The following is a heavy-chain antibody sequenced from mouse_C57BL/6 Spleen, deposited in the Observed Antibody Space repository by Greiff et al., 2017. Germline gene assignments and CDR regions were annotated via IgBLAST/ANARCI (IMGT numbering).Heavy chain of an antibody. CDR2: IDPSDSYT. J-gene: IGHJ2*01. D-gene: IGHD3-2*02. CDR3: TRSQTAQATWGYFDY. Sequence: QVQLQQPGAELVMPGASVKLSCKASGYTFTSYWMHWVKQRPGQGLEWIGEIDPSDSYTNYNQKFKGKSTLTVDQPSSTAYMQLSSLTSEDSAVYNCTRSQTAQATWGYFDYWGQGTTLTVSS. V-gene: IGHV1-69*01. CDR1: GYTFTSYW.